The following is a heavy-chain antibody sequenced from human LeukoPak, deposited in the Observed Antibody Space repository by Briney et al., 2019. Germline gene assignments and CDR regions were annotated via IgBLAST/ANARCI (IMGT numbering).Heavy chain of an antibody. J-gene: IGHJ6*03. D-gene: IGHD6-19*01. V-gene: IGHV3-74*01. Sequence: GGSLRLSCAASGFTFSSYWMHWVRQAPGKGLVWFSRINSDGSSTSYADSVKGRFTISRDNAKNTLYLQMNSLRAEDTAVYYCARERQWKGFTYYYYMDVWGKGTTVTVSS. CDR3: ARERQWKGFTYYYYMDV. CDR1: GFTFSSYW. CDR2: INSDGSST.